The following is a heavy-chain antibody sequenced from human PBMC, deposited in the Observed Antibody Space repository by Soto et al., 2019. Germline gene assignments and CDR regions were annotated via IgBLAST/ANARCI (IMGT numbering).Heavy chain of an antibody. J-gene: IGHJ1*01. CDR3: ARENSRIAPRLFQH. Sequence: PGGSLRLSXVASGFIFSDYAMHWARQAPGKGLVWVALISPDGGNQYYSESAKGRFTISRDNSKNTLYLQMNDLRPDDTALYHCARENSRIAPRLFQHWGHGSLVTVSS. CDR2: ISPDGGNQ. V-gene: IGHV3-30-3*01. D-gene: IGHD6-6*01. CDR1: GFIFSDYA.